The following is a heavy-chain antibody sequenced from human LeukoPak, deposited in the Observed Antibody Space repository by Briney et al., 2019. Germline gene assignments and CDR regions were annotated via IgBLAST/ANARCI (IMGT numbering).Heavy chain of an antibody. D-gene: IGHD1-7*01. J-gene: IGHJ4*02. V-gene: IGHV3-7*01. Sequence: PGGSLRLSCAASGFTFSSYWMSWVRQAPGKGLEWVANINQDGSEKYYVDSVKGRFTISRDNAKNLQYLQMSSLRAEDTAVYYCARGWNYAFRFDDWGQGTLVTVSS. CDR1: GFTFSSYW. CDR2: INQDGSEK. CDR3: ARGWNYAFRFDD.